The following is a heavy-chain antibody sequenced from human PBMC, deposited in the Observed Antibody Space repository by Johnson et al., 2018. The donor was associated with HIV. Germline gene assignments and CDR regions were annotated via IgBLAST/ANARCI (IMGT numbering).Heavy chain of an antibody. CDR2: ISYDGSNQ. J-gene: IGHJ3*02. CDR1: GFTFSSYA. V-gene: IGHV3-30*04. CDR3: AAYYNFWSGFFFDAFDI. D-gene: IGHD3-3*01. Sequence: QVQLVESGGGVVQPGRSLRLSCAASGFTFSSYAMHWVRQAPGKGLEWVAVISYDGSNQYYADSVKGRFTISRDNSKNTVFLQMNSLRPEDTALYYCAAYYNFWSGFFFDAFDIWGQGTMVTVSS.